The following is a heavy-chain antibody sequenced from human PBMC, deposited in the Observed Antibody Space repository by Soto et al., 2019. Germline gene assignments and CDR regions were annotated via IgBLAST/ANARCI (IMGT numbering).Heavy chain of an antibody. CDR1: GNSISTFY. J-gene: IGHJ4*02. Sequence: TSETLSLTCTVSGNSISTFYWSWIRQPPGTGLEWIGYIHYSGSTNYNPSLKSQVIISVETSKNQFSLNMSSVTAADTAVYVCGRLRSNRFNSCGQGTLVTVSS. D-gene: IGHD3-3*01. CDR2: IHYSGST. CDR3: GRLRSNRFNS. V-gene: IGHV4-59*01.